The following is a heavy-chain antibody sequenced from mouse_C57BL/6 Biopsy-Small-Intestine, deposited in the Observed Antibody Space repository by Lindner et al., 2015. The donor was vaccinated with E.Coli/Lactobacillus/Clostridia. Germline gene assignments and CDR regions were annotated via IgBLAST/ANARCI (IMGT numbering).Heavy chain of an antibody. D-gene: IGHD2-1*01. Sequence: VQLQESGPELVKPGASVKMSCKASGYTFTNYWIGWAKQRPGHGLEWIGDIYPGGGYTNYNEKFKGKATLTADKSSSTAYMQLSSLTSEDSAVYLCARGGYGNSWFAYWGQGTLVTVSA. J-gene: IGHJ3*01. CDR2: IYPGGGYT. CDR3: ARGGYGNSWFAY. CDR1: GYTFTNYW. V-gene: IGHV1-63*01.